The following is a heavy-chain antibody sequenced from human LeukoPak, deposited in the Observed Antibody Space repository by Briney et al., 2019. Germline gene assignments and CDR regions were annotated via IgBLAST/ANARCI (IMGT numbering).Heavy chain of an antibody. CDR2: IYPGDSDT. V-gene: IGHV5-51*01. CDR3: ATRLDTAMTTRLAFEL. CDR1: GYSFANYW. J-gene: IGHJ3*01. D-gene: IGHD5-18*01. Sequence: GESLKISCKGSGYSFANYWIGWVRQMPGKGLEWMGVIYPGDSDTRYSPSYQGQVTISADKYISTAYLQWSSLKASDTAMYYCATRLDTAMTTRLAFELWGQEPMVTISS.